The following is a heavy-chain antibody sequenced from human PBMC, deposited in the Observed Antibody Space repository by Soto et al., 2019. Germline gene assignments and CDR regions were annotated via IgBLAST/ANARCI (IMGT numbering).Heavy chain of an antibody. CDR3: ARDYYDSSGYSY. J-gene: IGHJ4*02. CDR2: ISYDGSNK. CDR1: GFTFSSYG. D-gene: IGHD3-22*01. Sequence: PGGSLRLSCAASGFTFSSYGMHWVRQAPGKGLEWVAVISYDGSNKYYADSVKGRFTISRDNSENTLYLQMNSLRAEDTAVYYCARDYYDSSGYSYWGQGTLVTVSS. V-gene: IGHV3-30*03.